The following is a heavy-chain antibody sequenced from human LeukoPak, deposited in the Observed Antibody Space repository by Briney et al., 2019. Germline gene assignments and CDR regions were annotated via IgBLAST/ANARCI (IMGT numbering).Heavy chain of an antibody. CDR2: ISSSSSTI. V-gene: IGHV3-48*01. CDR3: ARLGMGAPDY. D-gene: IGHD1-26*01. Sequence: PGGSLRLSCAASGFTFSSYSMNWVRQAPGKGPEWVSYISSSSSTIYYADSVKGRFTISRDNAKNSLYLQMNSLRAEDTAVYYCARLGMGAPDYWGQGTLVTVSS. J-gene: IGHJ4*02. CDR1: GFTFSSYS.